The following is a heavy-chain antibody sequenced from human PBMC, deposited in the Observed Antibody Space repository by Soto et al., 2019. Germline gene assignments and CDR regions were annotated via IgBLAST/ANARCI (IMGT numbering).Heavy chain of an antibody. J-gene: IGHJ6*03. CDR1: GGSISSYY. CDR2: IYYSGST. Sequence: SETLSLTCTVSGGSISSYYWSWIRQPPGKGLEWIGYIYYSGSTNYNPSLKSRVTISVDTSKNQFSLKLSSVTAADTAVYYCARDTSLLYSSGGIGDYYYYYMDVWGKGTTVTVSS. D-gene: IGHD6-19*01. CDR3: ARDTSLLYSSGGIGDYYYYYMDV. V-gene: IGHV4-59*01.